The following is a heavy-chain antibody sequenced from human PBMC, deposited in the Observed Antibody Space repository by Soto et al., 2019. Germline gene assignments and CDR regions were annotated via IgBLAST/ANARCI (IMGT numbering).Heavy chain of an antibody. CDR3: ARSTARTLDY. J-gene: IGHJ4*02. V-gene: IGHV4-30-2*01. D-gene: IGHD1-1*01. CDR2: IYHSGST. CDR1: GGSISSGGYS. Sequence: SGTLSLTCAVSGGSISSGGYSWNWIRQPPGKGLELIGYIYHSGSTYYNPSLKSRVTISVDRSKNQFSLKLSSVTAADTAVYYFARSTARTLDYWGQGTLVTVSS.